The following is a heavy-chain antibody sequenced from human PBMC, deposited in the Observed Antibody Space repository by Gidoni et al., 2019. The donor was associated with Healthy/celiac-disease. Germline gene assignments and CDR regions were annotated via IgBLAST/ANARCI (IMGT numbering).Heavy chain of an antibody. CDR2: INPNSGGT. D-gene: IGHD3-9*01. V-gene: IGHV1-2*02. CDR3: ARGDYDILTGYEYYFDY. J-gene: IGHJ4*02. CDR1: GYTFPAHY. Sequence: QVHLVQSGAEVKKPGASLKVSCKASGYTFPAHYMHWVRQAPGQGLEWMGWINPNSGGTNYAQKFQGRVTMTRDTSISTAYMELSRLRSDDTAVYYCARGDYDILTGYEYYFDYWGQGTLVTVSS.